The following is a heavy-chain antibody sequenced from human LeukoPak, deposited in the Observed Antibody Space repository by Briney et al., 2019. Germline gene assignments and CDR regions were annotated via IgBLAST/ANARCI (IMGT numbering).Heavy chain of an antibody. D-gene: IGHD2-15*01. CDR2: ISGSGGST. CDR3: ARDIVVVVAATYDY. V-gene: IGHV3-23*01. Sequence: GSLRLSCAASGFTFSDYYMSWIRQAPGKGLEWVSAISGSGGSTYYADSVKGRFTISRDNSKNTLYLQMNSLRAEDTAVYYCARDIVVVVAATYDYWDQGTLVTVSS. J-gene: IGHJ4*02. CDR1: GFTFSDYY.